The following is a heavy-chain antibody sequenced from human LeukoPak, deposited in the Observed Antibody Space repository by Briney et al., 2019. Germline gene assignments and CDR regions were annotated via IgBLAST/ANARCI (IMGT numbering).Heavy chain of an antibody. V-gene: IGHV3-23*01. CDR3: AKDDQESGRSSSCLGY. D-gene: IGHD6-13*01. CDR2: ISGSGGST. CDR1: GFIFNDYW. Sequence: GGSLRLSCAVSGFIFNDYWMAWVRQAPGKGLEWVSAISGSGGSTYYADSVKGRFTISRDNSKNTLYLQMNSLRAEDTAVYYCAKDDQESGRSSSCLGYWGQGTLVTVSS. J-gene: IGHJ4*02.